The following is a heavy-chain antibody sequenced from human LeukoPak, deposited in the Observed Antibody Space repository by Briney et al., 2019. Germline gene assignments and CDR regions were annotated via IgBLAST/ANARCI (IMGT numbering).Heavy chain of an antibody. CDR1: GFTFSSCG. CDR2: LSDSGGST. CDR3: AKIQGWFNAAFQI. V-gene: IGHV3-23*01. Sequence: GGTLRLSCAASGFTFSSCGMSWVRQAPGKGLEWVSALSDSGGSTFYADSVKGRFTISRDLSTNTLFLQMNSLRAEDTALYYCAKIQGWFNAAFQIGGQGTMVTVSS. D-gene: IGHD6-19*01. J-gene: IGHJ3*02.